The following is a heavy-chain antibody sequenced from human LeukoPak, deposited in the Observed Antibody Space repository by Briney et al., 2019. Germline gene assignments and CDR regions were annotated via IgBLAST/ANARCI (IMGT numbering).Heavy chain of an antibody. CDR2: ISGSGGST. Sequence: GGSLRLSCAASGFTFSSYAMSWVRQAPGKGLEWVLAISGSGGSTYYADSVKGRFTISRDNSKNTLYLQMNSLRAEDTAVYYCAKSEELLWFGELLSSSFDYWGQGTLVTVSS. CDR1: GFTFSSYA. CDR3: AKSEELLWFGELLSSSFDY. D-gene: IGHD3-10*01. J-gene: IGHJ4*02. V-gene: IGHV3-23*01.